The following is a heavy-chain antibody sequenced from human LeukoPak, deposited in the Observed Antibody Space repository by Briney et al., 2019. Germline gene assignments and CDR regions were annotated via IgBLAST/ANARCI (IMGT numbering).Heavy chain of an antibody. CDR1: GFTFSGYW. V-gene: IGHV3-21*01. Sequence: GGSLRLSCAASGFTFSGYWMGWVRQAPGKGLEWVSSISSSSSYIYYADSVKGRFTISRDNAKNSLYLQMNSLRAEDTAVYYCARDLSPYLNVVVPSFDYWGQGTLVTVSS. D-gene: IGHD2-2*01. J-gene: IGHJ4*02. CDR2: ISSSSSYI. CDR3: ARDLSPYLNVVVPSFDY.